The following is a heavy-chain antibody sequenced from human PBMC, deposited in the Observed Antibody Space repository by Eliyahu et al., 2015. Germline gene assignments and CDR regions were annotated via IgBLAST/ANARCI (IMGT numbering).Heavy chain of an antibody. D-gene: IGHD5-18*01. V-gene: IGHV1-8*01. Sequence: QVQLVQSGAEVKKPGASVKVSCKASGXPFTSYDINWVRQATGQGLEWLGWMNPNSGNTGYAQKFQGRVTMTRNTSISTAYMELSSLRSEDTAVYYCARGLYTYGLPPNWFDPWGQGTLVTVSS. CDR1: GXPFTSYD. CDR2: MNPNSGNT. J-gene: IGHJ5*02. CDR3: ARGLYTYGLPPNWFDP.